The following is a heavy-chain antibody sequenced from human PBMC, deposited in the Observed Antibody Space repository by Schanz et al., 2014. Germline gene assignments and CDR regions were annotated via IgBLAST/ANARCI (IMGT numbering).Heavy chain of an antibody. D-gene: IGHD3-22*01. V-gene: IGHV7-4-1*02. CDR1: GYTFNSYA. Sequence: QVQLVQSGSELKKPGASVKVSCKTSGYTFNSYALHWVRQAPGQGLEWMGWINTHTGNPTYAQGFTGRFVFSLDTSVSTAYLQISSLKADDTAVYYCAREDYVDSSGYACGYGGQGTLVTVSS. J-gene: IGHJ4*02. CDR2: INTHTGNP. CDR3: AREDYVDSSGYACGY.